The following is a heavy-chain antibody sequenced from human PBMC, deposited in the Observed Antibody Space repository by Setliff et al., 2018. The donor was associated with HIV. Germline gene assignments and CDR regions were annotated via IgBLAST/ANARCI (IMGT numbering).Heavy chain of an antibody. CDR3: ARDVSDLVISVYGF. CDR1: GYSISSGYY. D-gene: IGHD3-22*01. J-gene: IGHJ4*02. V-gene: IGHV4-38-2*02. CDR2: IYHSGTT. Sequence: PSETLSLTCAVSGYSISSGYYWGWIRQPPGKGLEWVGSIYHSGTTYYNPSLKSRASISLDTSKNQFSLKLNSETAADTAVYYCARDVSDLVISVYGFWGQGIPVTVSS.